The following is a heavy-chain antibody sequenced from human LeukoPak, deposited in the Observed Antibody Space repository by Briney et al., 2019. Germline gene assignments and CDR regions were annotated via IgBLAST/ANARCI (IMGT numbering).Heavy chain of an antibody. D-gene: IGHD2-2*01. CDR3: ARDLRCSSTSCYAPYSSSWYPQGY. CDR2: IYYSGST. Sequence: SETLSLTCTVSGGSISSYYWSWIRQPPGKGLEWIGYIYYSGSTNYNPSLKSRVTISVDTSKNQFSLKLSSVTAADTAVYYCARDLRCSSTSCYAPYSSSWYPQGYWGQGTLVTVSS. CDR1: GGSISSYY. V-gene: IGHV4-59*01. J-gene: IGHJ4*02.